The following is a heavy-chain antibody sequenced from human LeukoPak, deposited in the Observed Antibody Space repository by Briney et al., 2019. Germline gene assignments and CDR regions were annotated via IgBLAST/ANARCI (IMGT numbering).Heavy chain of an antibody. J-gene: IGHJ4*02. D-gene: IGHD5-12*01. CDR3: AKGWRLYSGYDXLFXDX. V-gene: IGHV3-23*01. CDR1: GFTFSSYA. CDR2: ISGSGGST. Sequence: AGGSLRLSCAASGFTFSSYAMSWVRQAPGKGLEWVSAISGSGGSTYYADSVKGRFTISRDNSKNTLYLQMNSLRAEDTAVYYXAKGWRLYSGYDXLFXDXXGQGXXVTV.